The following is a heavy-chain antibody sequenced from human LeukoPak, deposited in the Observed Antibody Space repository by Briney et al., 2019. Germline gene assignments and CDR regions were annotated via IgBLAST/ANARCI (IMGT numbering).Heavy chain of an antibody. V-gene: IGHV4-34*01. CDR3: ARQKAMIVVVTDAFDI. J-gene: IGHJ3*02. Sequence: SETLSLTCDVYGGSFSGYYWSWIRQPPGKGLEWIGEINHRGSTNYNPSLKSRVTISVDTSKNQFSLRLNSVTAADTAVYYCARQKAMIVVVTDAFDIRGQGTMVTVSS. D-gene: IGHD3-22*01. CDR2: INHRGST. CDR1: GGSFSGYY.